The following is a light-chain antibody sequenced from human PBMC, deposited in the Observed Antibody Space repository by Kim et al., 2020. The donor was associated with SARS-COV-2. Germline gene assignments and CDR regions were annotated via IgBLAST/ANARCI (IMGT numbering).Light chain of an antibody. V-gene: IGLV3-21*04. Sequence: SYELTQPPSVSVAPGKTARITCEGNNIGSKSVHWYQQKPGQAPVLVIYYDSDRPSGIPERFSGSNSGNTATLTISRVEAGDEADYYCQVWDSSSDHVVFG. CDR3: QVWDSSSDHVV. CDR1: NIGSKS. CDR2: YDS. J-gene: IGLJ2*01.